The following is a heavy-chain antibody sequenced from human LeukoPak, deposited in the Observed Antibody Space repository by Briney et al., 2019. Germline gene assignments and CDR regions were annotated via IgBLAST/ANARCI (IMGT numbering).Heavy chain of an antibody. D-gene: IGHD1-26*01. CDR1: GGSINSYY. Sequence: PSETLSLTCTVSGGSINSYYWSWIRQPPGQGLEWIGYIYYSGSTSYNPSLKSRVTISVDTSKNQFSLNLSSVTAADTAVYYCARSGGSGFQLDSWGQGTLVTVSS. CDR2: IYYSGST. V-gene: IGHV4-59*12. CDR3: ARSGGSGFQLDS. J-gene: IGHJ4*02.